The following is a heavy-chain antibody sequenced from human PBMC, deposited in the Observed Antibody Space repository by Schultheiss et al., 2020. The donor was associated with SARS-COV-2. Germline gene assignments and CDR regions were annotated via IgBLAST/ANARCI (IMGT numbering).Heavy chain of an antibody. V-gene: IGHV4-34*01. D-gene: IGHD6-6*01. J-gene: IGHJ6*02. Sequence: SETLSLTCTVSGGSISSYYWSWIRQPPGKGLEWIGEINHSGSTNYNPSLKSRVTISVDTSKNQFSLKLSSVTAADTAVYYCARGFGQQLVFYNGMDVWGQGTTVTVSS. CDR3: ARGFGQQLVFYNGMDV. CDR1: GGSISSYY. CDR2: INHSGST.